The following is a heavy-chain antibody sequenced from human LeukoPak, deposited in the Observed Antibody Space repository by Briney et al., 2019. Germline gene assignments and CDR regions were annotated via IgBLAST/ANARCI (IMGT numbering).Heavy chain of an antibody. Sequence: SETLSLTCTVSGGSISSYYWGWIRQPPGKGLEWIGSFSYSGSTYYNPSLKSRVTISVDMSKNEFSLKLSSVTAADTAVYYCARHVYSTSWTYYYYYMDVWGKGTTVTISS. J-gene: IGHJ6*03. D-gene: IGHD6-13*01. V-gene: IGHV4-39*01. CDR2: FSYSGST. CDR3: ARHVYSTSWTYYYYYMDV. CDR1: GGSISSYY.